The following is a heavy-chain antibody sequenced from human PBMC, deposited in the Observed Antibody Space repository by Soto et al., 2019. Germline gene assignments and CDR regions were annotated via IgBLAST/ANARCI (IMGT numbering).Heavy chain of an antibody. D-gene: IGHD4-17*01. J-gene: IGHJ4*02. CDR1: GGSISSGGYY. CDR2: IYYSGST. CDR3: ARRRVGYYTFNYFDY. Sequence: QVQLQESGPGLVKPSQTLSLTCTVSGGSISSGGYYWSWIRQHPGKGLEWIGYIYYSGSTYYNPSLKSRVTKSVDTSKNQFSLKLSSVTAADTAVYYCARRRVGYYTFNYFDYWGQGTLVTVSS. V-gene: IGHV4-31*03.